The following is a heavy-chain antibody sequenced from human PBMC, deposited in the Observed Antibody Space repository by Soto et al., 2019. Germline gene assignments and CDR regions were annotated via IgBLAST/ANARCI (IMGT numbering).Heavy chain of an antibody. D-gene: IGHD6-19*01. V-gene: IGHV3-74*03. CDR2: ISSDGRNA. J-gene: IGHJ4*02. Sequence: EVQLVESGGGLVQPGGSPRLSCAASGFAFSSYWMHWVRQVPGKGPVWVSRISSDGRNATYADSVKGRFTISRDNAKNTLHLQMNGLTDEDTAVYYCIKASTVAGVGGYRWGQGTLVTVSS. CDR1: GFAFSSYW. CDR3: IKASTVAGVGGYR.